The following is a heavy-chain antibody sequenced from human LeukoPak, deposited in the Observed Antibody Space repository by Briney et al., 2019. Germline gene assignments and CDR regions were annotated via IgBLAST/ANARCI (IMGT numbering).Heavy chain of an antibody. CDR1: GGSFSGYY. CDR2: INHSGST. J-gene: IGHJ4*02. Sequence: PSETLSLTCAVYGGSFSGYYWSWIRQPPGKGLEWIGEINHSGSTNYNPSLKSRVTISVDTSKNQFSLKLSSVTAADTAVYYCAREVGPYSSSWYYFDYWGQGTLVTVSS. D-gene: IGHD6-13*01. CDR3: AREVGPYSSSWYYFDY. V-gene: IGHV4-34*01.